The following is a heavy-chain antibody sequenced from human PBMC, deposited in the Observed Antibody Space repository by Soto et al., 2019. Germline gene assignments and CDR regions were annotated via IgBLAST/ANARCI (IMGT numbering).Heavy chain of an antibody. V-gene: IGHV1-69*13. D-gene: IGHD3-22*01. CDR3: ARVLGDSSGYYPLHPNWYFDL. J-gene: IGHJ2*01. CDR1: GGTFSSYA. Sequence: SVKVSCKASGGTFSSYAISWVRQAPGQGLEWMGGIIPIFGTANYAQKFQGRVTITADESTSTAYMELSSLRSEDTAVYYCARVLGDSSGYYPLHPNWYFDLWGRGTLVTVSS. CDR2: IIPIFGTA.